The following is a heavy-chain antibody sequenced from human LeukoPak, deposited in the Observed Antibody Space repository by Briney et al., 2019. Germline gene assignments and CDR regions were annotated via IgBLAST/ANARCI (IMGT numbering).Heavy chain of an antibody. CDR1: GGTFSSYA. Sequence: SVKVSCKASGGTFSSYAISWVRQAPGQGLEWMGGIIPIFGTANYAQKFQGRVTITTDESTSTAYMELSSLRSEDTAVYYCARGGDRMDYYYYMDVWGKGTTVTVSS. CDR3: ARGGDRMDYYYYMDV. V-gene: IGHV1-69*05. CDR2: IIPIFGTA. J-gene: IGHJ6*03. D-gene: IGHD7-27*01.